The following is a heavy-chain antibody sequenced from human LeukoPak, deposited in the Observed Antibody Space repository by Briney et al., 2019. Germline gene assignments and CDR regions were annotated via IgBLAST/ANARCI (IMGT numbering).Heavy chain of an antibody. CDR3: AKDRSSAKDY. J-gene: IGHJ4*02. D-gene: IGHD6-13*01. V-gene: IGHV3-30*18. Sequence: GRSLRLSCAASGFTFSSYGMHWVRQAPGKGLEWVAVISYDGSNKYYADSVKGRFTISRDNSKNTLYLQMNRLRAEDTAVYYCAKDRSSAKDYWGQGTLVTVSS. CDR2: ISYDGSNK. CDR1: GFTFSSYG.